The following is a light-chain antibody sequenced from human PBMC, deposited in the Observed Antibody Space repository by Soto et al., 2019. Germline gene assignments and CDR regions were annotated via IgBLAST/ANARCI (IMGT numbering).Light chain of an antibody. J-gene: IGKJ5*01. CDR1: QSVGRW. Sequence: DIQMTQSPSTLSASVGDRVTITCRASQSVGRWLAWYQQKPGKAPKLLIYEVLNLQSGVPSRFSGSGSGTEFTLTISSLQPDDFAIYYCQQYNNYPYTFGQGTRLEIK. CDR3: QQYNNYPYT. V-gene: IGKV1-5*01. CDR2: EVL.